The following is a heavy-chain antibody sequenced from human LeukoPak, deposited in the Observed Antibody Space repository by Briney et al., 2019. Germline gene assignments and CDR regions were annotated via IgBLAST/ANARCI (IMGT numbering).Heavy chain of an antibody. CDR2: IWYDGSNK. CDR1: GFTFSSYG. J-gene: IGHJ4*02. Sequence: PGGSPRLSCAASGFTFSSYGMHCLRQCPGKGLEWVAVIWYDGSNKHYADSVKGRFTISRDNSKNTLYLQMNSLRAEDTAVYYCAREGNSGYDWNYWGQGTLVTVSS. CDR3: AREGNSGYDWNY. V-gene: IGHV3-33*01. D-gene: IGHD5-12*01.